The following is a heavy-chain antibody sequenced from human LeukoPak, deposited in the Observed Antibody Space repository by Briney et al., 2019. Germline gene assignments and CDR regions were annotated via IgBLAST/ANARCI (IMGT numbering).Heavy chain of an antibody. V-gene: IGHV3-69-1*01. CDR2: IRSDGTI. Sequence: PGGSLRLSCEASGFTSFNFPMNWVRKAPGKGLEWVSHIRSDGTITYADSVKGRFTISRDDAKTSVYLQMNSLRDEDTAIYYCARDNIWAFDIWGQGTMVTVSS. D-gene: IGHD2/OR15-2a*01. CDR3: ARDNIWAFDI. CDR1: GFTSFNFP. J-gene: IGHJ3*02.